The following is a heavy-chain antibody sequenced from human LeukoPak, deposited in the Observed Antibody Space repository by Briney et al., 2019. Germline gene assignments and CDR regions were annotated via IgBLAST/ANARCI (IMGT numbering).Heavy chain of an antibody. V-gene: IGHV1-2*06. J-gene: IGHJ4*02. D-gene: IGHD1-1*01. CDR3: ARPRRTGYFDY. CDR2: INPNSGGT. CDR1: GGTFSSYA. Sequence: ASVKVSCKASGGTFSSYAISWVRQAPGQGLEWMGRINPNSGGTNYAQKFQGRVTMTRDTSISTAYMELSRLRSDDTAVCYCARPRRTGYFDYWGQGTLVTVSS.